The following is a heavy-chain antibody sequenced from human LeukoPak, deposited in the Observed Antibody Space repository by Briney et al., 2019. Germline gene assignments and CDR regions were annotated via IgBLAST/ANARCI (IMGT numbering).Heavy chain of an antibody. CDR1: GGTFSSYA. D-gene: IGHD1-7*01. CDR3: ARDNYAGANWFDP. CDR2: IIPIFGTA. V-gene: IGHV1-69*05. J-gene: IGHJ5*02. Sequence: SVKVSCKASGGTFSSYAISWVRQAPGQGLEWMGGIIPIFGTANYAQKFQGRVTITTDESTSTAYMELSSLRSKDTAVYYCARDNYAGANWFDPWGQGTLVTVSS.